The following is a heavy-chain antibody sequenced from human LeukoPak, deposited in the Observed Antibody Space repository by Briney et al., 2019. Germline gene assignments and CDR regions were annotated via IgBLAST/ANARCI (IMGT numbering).Heavy chain of an antibody. CDR3: AKGKGYYCSSTSCYEGPYFDY. D-gene: IGHD2-2*01. J-gene: IGHJ4*02. Sequence: GGSLRLSCAASGFTFSNHAMSWVRQAPGKGLEWVSAISGSGGSTYYADSVKGRFTISRDNSKNTLYLQMNSLRAEDTAVYYCAKGKGYYCSSTSCYEGPYFDYWGQGTLVTVSS. CDR2: ISGSGGST. V-gene: IGHV3-23*01. CDR1: GFTFSNHA.